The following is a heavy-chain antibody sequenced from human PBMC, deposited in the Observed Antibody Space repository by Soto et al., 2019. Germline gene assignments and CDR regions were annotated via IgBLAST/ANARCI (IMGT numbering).Heavy chain of an antibody. J-gene: IGHJ6*03. CDR3: ARGVFGTTNYYYYMDV. CDR1: GGSISSYY. Sequence: SETLSLTCTVSGGSISSYYWSWIRQPPGKGLEWIGYIYYSGSTNYNPSLKSRVTISVDTSKNQFSLKLSSVTAADTAVYYCARGVFGTTNYYYYMDVWGKGTTVNVSS. D-gene: IGHD1-7*01. V-gene: IGHV4-59*01. CDR2: IYYSGST.